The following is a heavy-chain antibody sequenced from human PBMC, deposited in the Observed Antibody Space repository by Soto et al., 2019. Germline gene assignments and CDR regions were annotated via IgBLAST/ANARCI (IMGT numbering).Heavy chain of an antibody. CDR3: ARQFLSASYYYPSCKYYVDYYDY. CDR1: GDSISTNAYY. V-gene: IGHV4-31*03. J-gene: IGHJ4*01. D-gene: IGHD3-10*01. Sequence: PSETLSITCSVSGDSISTNAYYWTWIRQHPAKGLEWVGYIFYSGSTYYNPSLKSRVTISIDTSQKQFSPRLTSVTAADTAVYYCARQFLSASYYYPSCKYYVDYYDYSSQGILDIVSS. CDR2: IFYSGST.